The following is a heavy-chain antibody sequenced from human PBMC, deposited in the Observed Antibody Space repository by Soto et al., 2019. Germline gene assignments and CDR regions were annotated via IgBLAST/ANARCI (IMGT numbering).Heavy chain of an antibody. CDR3: ARARESAFTIFGVVIINWFDP. D-gene: IGHD3-3*01. Sequence: ASVKVSCKASGYTFTSYGISWVRQAPGQGLEWMGWISAYNGNTNYAQKLQGRVTMTTDTSTSTAYMELRSLRYDDTAVYYCARARESAFTIFGVVIINWFDPWGQGTLVTVSS. CDR2: ISAYNGNT. J-gene: IGHJ5*02. V-gene: IGHV1-18*01. CDR1: GYTFTSYG.